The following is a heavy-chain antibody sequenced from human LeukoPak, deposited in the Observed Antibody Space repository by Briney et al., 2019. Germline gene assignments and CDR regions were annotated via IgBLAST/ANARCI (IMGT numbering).Heavy chain of an antibody. CDR2: INPSGGST. D-gene: IGHD4-23*01. CDR1: GYTFTSYY. J-gene: IGHJ3*02. CDR3: ASPVGGDAFGI. V-gene: IGHV1-46*01. Sequence: ASVKVSCKASGYTFTSYYMHWVRQAPGQGLEWMGIINPSGGSTSYAQKFQGRVTMTRDTSTSTVYMELSSLRSEDTVVYYCASPVGGDAFGIWGQGTMVTVSS.